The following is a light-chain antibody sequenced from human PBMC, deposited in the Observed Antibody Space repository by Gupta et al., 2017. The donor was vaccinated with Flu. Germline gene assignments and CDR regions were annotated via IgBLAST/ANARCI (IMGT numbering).Light chain of an antibody. V-gene: IGKV3-15*01. Sequence: ETVMTQSPATLSVSPGERAPLSCRPSQTFSSNLAWYQQKPGQAPRLLIYGASTRATGIPARFSGSGSGTDFTLTISSLQSEDFAVYYCQQGENGHRRTFGEGTKVEIK. CDR1: QTFSSN. CDR2: GAS. CDR3: QQGENGHRRT. J-gene: IGKJ4*02.